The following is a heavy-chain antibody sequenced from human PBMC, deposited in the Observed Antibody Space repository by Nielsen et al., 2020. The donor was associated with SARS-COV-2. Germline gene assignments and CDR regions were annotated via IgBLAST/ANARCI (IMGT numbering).Heavy chain of an antibody. Sequence: GESLKISCAASGFTFDDYAMHWVRQAPGKGLEWVGFIRGKDYGGTAEYAASVEGRFTISRDDSKSIVYLQMDSLKTEDTAVYYCTRLADWGQGTLVTVSS. CDR3: TRLAD. J-gene: IGHJ4*02. CDR2: IRGKDYGGTA. CDR1: GFTFDDYA. V-gene: IGHV3-49*04.